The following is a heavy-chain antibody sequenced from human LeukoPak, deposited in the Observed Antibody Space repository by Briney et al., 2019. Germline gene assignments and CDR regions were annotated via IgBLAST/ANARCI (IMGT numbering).Heavy chain of an antibody. CDR1: GFTFSSYW. J-gene: IGHJ4*02. Sequence: GGSLRLSCAASGFTFSSYWMSWVRQAPGKGLEWVAKIKQDGSEKYYVDSVKGRFTISRDNAKNSLYLQMNSLRAEDTAVYYCAREGDSGYDSFFDYWGQGTLVTVSS. CDR2: IKQDGSEK. V-gene: IGHV3-7*03. CDR3: AREGDSGYDSFFDY. D-gene: IGHD5-12*01.